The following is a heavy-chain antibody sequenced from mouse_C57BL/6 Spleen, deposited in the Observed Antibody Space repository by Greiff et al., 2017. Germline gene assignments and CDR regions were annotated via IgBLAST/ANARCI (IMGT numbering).Heavy chain of an antibody. CDR2: IYPGDGDT. CDR3: AREGDSSGRQFAY. J-gene: IGHJ3*01. CDR1: GYAFSSSW. Sequence: VQLQESGPELVKPGASVKISCKASGYAFSSSWMNWVKQRPGQGLEWIGRIYPGDGDTNYNGKFKGKATLTADKSSSTAYMQLSILTSEDSAVYFCAREGDSSGRQFAYWGQGTLVTGSA. D-gene: IGHD3-2*02. V-gene: IGHV1-82*01.